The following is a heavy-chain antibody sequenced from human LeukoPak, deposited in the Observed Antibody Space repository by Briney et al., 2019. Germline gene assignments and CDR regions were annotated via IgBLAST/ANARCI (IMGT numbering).Heavy chain of an antibody. Sequence: ASVKVSGKASGYTVTSYDINWVRQATGLGLEGMGWMNPNRGNAGYAQKFQGRVTMTTHTATTTDYMELSRLRSEDTAVYYCARVRRSGGSYYGMDVWGHGTTVTVS. CDR2: MNPNRGNA. D-gene: IGHD2-15*01. V-gene: IGHV1-8*01. CDR3: ARVRRSGGSYYGMDV. CDR1: GYTVTSYD. J-gene: IGHJ6*01.